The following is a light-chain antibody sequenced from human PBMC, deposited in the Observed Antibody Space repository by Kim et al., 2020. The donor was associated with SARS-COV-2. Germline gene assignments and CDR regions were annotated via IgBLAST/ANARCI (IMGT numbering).Light chain of an antibody. J-gene: IGKJ5*01. CDR1: QYIDRY. Sequence: DIQMTQSPSSVSASVGDRVTVTCRASQYIDRYLAWYQQKPGKPPKLLIYAASSLQSGVPSRFSGSGSGTDFTLTISSLQPEDFATYFCQHANSFPLTFGQGTRLEIK. CDR2: AAS. CDR3: QHANSFPLT. V-gene: IGKV1-12*01.